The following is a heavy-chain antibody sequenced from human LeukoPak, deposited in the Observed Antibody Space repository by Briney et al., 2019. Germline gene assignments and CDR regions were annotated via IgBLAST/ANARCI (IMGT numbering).Heavy chain of an antibody. Sequence: PSETLSLTCTVSGGSISTTNYYWAWIRQPPGKGLECIGTIYDSGTTYYSPSLRSRVTISLDTSKNQFSLQLNSVTAADTAMYYCARVAGYFYDSSGYPKPSSLIDFCGQGTLVTVSS. CDR1: GGSISTTNYY. CDR3: ARVAGYFYDSSGYPKPSSLIDF. J-gene: IGHJ4*02. D-gene: IGHD3-22*01. V-gene: IGHV4-39*01. CDR2: IYDSGTT.